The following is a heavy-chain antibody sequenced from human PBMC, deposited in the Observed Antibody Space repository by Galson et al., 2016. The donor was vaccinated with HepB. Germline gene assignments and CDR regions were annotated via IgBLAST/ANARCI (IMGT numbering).Heavy chain of an antibody. CDR3: ARGRLVVPFSFYFDY. J-gene: IGHJ4*02. D-gene: IGHD2-8*02. CDR1: GASVSSKSAA. Sequence: CAISGASVSSKSAAWNWIRHSPSRGLEWLGRTYHTSNWYSDYAVSVRSRITINPDTSKNQFSLQLNSVTPEDTAVYYCARGRLVVPFSFYFDYWGQGSLVTVSS. V-gene: IGHV6-1*01. CDR2: TYHTSNWYS.